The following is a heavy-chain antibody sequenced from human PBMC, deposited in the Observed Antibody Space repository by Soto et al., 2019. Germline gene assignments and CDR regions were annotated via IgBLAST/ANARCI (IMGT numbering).Heavy chain of an antibody. J-gene: IGHJ4*02. CDR2: IYHSGST. D-gene: IGHD6-19*01. CDR3: ARAGGLGAVAADY. Sequence: QLQLQESGSGLVKPSQTLSLTCAVSGGSISSGGYSWCWIRQPPGQGLEWIGYIYHSGSTYYNPSLKIRVTISVDSSKNQFSLKLSSVTAADTALYYCARAGGLGAVAADYWGQGTLVTVAS. CDR1: GGSISSGGYS. V-gene: IGHV4-30-2*01.